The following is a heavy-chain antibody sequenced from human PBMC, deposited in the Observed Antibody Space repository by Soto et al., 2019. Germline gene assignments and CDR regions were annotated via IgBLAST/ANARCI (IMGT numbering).Heavy chain of an antibody. Sequence: PGGSLRLSCAASGFTFSSYGMHWVRQAPGKGLEWVAVISYDGSNKYYADSVKGRFTISRDNSKNTLYLQMNSLRAEDTAVYYCARDNDPIEYRFDYWGQGTLVTVSS. V-gene: IGHV3-30*03. J-gene: IGHJ4*02. CDR2: ISYDGSNK. CDR1: GFTFSSYG. D-gene: IGHD6-6*01. CDR3: ARDNDPIEYRFDY.